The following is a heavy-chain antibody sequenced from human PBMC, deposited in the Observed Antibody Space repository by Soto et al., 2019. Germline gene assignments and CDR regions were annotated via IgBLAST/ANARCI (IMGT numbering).Heavy chain of an antibody. V-gene: IGHV3-74*01. CDR3: ARPRYDGSGTPFDH. D-gene: IGHD3-22*01. CDR2: INGDGSTT. J-gene: IGHJ4*02. CDR1: GFTFSSYW. Sequence: GGSLRLSCAASGFTFSSYWMHWVRQAPGKGLAWVSRINGDGSTTSYADSVKGRFIISRDNAKNMLYLQMNSLRAEDTAVYYCARPRYDGSGTPFDHWGQGTLVTVS.